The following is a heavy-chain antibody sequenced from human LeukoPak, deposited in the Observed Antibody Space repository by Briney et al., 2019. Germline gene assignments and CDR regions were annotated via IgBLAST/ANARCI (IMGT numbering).Heavy chain of an antibody. CDR3: AKGGVWFGNSNP. V-gene: IGHV3-23*01. CDR2: ISGRAGST. CDR1: GFTFSSYA. D-gene: IGHD3-10*01. J-gene: IGHJ5*02. Sequence: PGGSLRLSCAASGFTFSSYAMSWVRQAPGKGLEWVSAISGRAGSTDYADSVKGRFTISRDNAKNSLYLQMNSLRADDTAVYYCAKGGVWFGNSNPWGQGTLVTVSS.